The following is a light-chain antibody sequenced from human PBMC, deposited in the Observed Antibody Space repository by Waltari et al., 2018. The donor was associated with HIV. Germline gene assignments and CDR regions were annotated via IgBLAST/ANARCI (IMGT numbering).Light chain of an antibody. J-gene: IGKJ4*01. V-gene: IGKV4-1*01. CDR1: RSILYSSDNRNY. Sequence: DIVMTQSPDSLPVSLRERATINCTASRSILYSSDNRNYLAWYQQKPRRPPRLLISWASTRESGVPDRFSGSGSGTDFALTISRLQAEDVAVYHCQQYLRSPPTFGGGTKVEIK. CDR3: QQYLRSPPT. CDR2: WAS.